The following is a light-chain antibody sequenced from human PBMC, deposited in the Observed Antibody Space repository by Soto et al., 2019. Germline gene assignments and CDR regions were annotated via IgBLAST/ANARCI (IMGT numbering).Light chain of an antibody. CDR1: QIVLYSSNNKNY. CDR3: QQYNNWPPWT. CDR2: DTS. V-gene: IGKV4-1*01. Sequence: DIVMTQSPDSLAVSLGESATINCKSSQIVLYSSNNKNYLAWYQQRPGQAPRLLIYDTSTRATGIPARFSGSGSGAEFTLTISSLQSEDFAVYYCQQYNNWPPWTFGQGTKVDIK. J-gene: IGKJ1*01.